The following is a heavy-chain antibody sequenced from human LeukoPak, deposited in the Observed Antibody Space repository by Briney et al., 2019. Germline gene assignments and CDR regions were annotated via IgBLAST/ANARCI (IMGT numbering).Heavy chain of an antibody. CDR2: IYSGGST. Sequence: GGSLRLSCAASGFTFSSYSMNWVRQAPGKGLEWVSVIYSGGSTYYADSVKGRFTISRDNSKNTLYLQMNSLRAEDTAAYYCAKESSGHATGFDYWGQGTLVTVSS. V-gene: IGHV3-NL1*01. CDR1: GFTFSSYS. CDR3: AKESSGHATGFDY. D-gene: IGHD3-22*01. J-gene: IGHJ4*02.